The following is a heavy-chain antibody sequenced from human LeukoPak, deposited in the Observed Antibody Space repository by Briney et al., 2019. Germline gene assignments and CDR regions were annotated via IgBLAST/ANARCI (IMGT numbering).Heavy chain of an antibody. D-gene: IGHD5-18*01. CDR2: IQSDGSKQ. CDR1: GFTFSTFG. V-gene: IGHV3-33*01. J-gene: IGHJ5*02. Sequence: PGGSLRLSCATAGFTFSTFGIHGVRQTPGKGLEWAAAIQSDGSKQYYGDSVKGRFTISRDSSKNTVYLQMNSLRDEDTAVYYCARDVDTSSHSSQLDPWGQGTLVTVSS. CDR3: ARDVDTSSHSSQLDP.